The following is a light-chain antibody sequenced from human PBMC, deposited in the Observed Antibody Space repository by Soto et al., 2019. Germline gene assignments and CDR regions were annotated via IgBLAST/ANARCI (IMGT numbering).Light chain of an antibody. CDR3: QQYGSSPPIT. Sequence: EIVLTQSPGTLSLSPGERATLSCRASQGVSSRYLAWYQQKPRQAPRLLIYGASSRATGIPDRFSGSGSGTDFTLTITRLEPEDFAVYYCQQYGSSPPITFGQGTRLEIK. V-gene: IGKV3-20*01. CDR2: GAS. CDR1: QGVSSRY. J-gene: IGKJ5*01.